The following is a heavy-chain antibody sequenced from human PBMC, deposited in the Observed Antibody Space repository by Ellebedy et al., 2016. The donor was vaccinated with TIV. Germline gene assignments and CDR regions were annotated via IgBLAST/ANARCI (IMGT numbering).Heavy chain of an antibody. CDR2: ISTTSSNI. J-gene: IGHJ2*01. V-gene: IGHV3-48*02. CDR3: VRDGGRDGYTYWYFDL. D-gene: IGHD5-24*01. Sequence: GGCLRLSCAASGHTFSSYNMNWVRQAPGKGLQWVSYISTTSSNIYYADSVKGRFTISRDNAKNSLTLQMDSLRDEDTAVYYCVRDGGRDGYTYWYFDLWGRGTLVTVSS. CDR1: GHTFSSYN.